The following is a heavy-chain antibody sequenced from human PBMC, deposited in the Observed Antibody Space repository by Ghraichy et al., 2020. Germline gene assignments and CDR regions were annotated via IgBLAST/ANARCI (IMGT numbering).Heavy chain of an antibody. CDR1: GGSINNDDYY. CDR2: VFYSGST. CDR3: ARTFWDGDYFTMDV. J-gene: IGHJ6*02. V-gene: IGHV4-30-4*01. D-gene: IGHD2/OR15-2a*01. Sequence: SETLSLTCTVSGGSINNDDYYWNWIRQPPGKGLEWIGFVFYSGSTYYNPSLESRVTISIDTSKNHFSLKMNSVTAADTAMYYCARTFWDGDYFTMDVWGQGTTVIVSS.